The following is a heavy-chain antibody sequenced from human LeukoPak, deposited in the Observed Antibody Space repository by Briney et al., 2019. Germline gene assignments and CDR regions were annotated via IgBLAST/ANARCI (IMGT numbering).Heavy chain of an antibody. J-gene: IGHJ2*01. CDR3: ARTPPPKAAAGRNWYFDL. D-gene: IGHD6-13*01. CDR1: GGSISSSSYY. V-gene: IGHV4-39*02. CDR2: IYSSTNT. Sequence: PSETLSLTCTVSGGSISSSSYYWGWIRQPPGKGLEWIGSIYSSTNTYHNPSLKSRVTISVDTSKNHFSLKLSSVTAADTAVYYCARTPPPKAAAGRNWYFDLWGRGTPVTVSS.